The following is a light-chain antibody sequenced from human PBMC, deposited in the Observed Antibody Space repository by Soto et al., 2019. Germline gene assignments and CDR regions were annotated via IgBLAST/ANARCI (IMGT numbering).Light chain of an antibody. V-gene: IGKV3-20*01. CDR2: GAS. CDR1: QTVIKNY. Sequence: ESVLTQSPGTLSLSPGERATLSCRASQTVIKNYLAWYQRKPGQAPRLLVYGASNRATGIPDRFSGGGSGTDFTLTINRLEPEDSALYYCQKYETSPYTFGQGTKLEIK. J-gene: IGKJ2*01. CDR3: QKYETSPYT.